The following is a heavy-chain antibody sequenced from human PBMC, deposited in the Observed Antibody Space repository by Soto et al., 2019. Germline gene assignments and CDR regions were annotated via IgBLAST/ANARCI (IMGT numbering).Heavy chain of an antibody. J-gene: IGHJ5*02. CDR3: ARVRGSSWYNGVGWFDH. Sequence: SETLSLTCAVYGGSFSGYYWSWIRQPPGKGLEWIGEINHSGSTNYNPSLKSRVTISVDTSKNQFSLKLSSVTAADTAVYYCARVRGSSWYNGVGWFDHWGQGTLVTVSS. V-gene: IGHV4-34*01. CDR1: GGSFSGYY. D-gene: IGHD6-13*01. CDR2: INHSGST.